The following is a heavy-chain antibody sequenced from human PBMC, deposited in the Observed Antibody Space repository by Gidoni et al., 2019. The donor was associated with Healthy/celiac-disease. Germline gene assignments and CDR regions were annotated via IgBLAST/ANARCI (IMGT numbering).Heavy chain of an antibody. D-gene: IGHD3-10*01. V-gene: IGHV3-33*01. Sequence: QVQLVESGGGVVQPGRSLRLSCAAPGFTFSSHGMHWVRQAPCKGLEWVAVIWYDGSNKYYADSVKGRFTISRDNSKNTLYLQMNSLRAEDTAVYYCARNGYYGSGRRYYYYGMDVWGQGTTVTVSS. CDR3: ARNGYYGSGRRYYYYGMDV. CDR2: IWYDGSNK. J-gene: IGHJ6*02. CDR1: GFTFSSHG.